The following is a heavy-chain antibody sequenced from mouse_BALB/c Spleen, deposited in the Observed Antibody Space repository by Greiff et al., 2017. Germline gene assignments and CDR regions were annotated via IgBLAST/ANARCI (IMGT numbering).Heavy chain of an antibody. CDR3: NRHYDYDGDYAMDN. V-gene: IGHV14-4*02. CDR2: IDPENGDT. Sequence: EVQLQQSGAELVRPGASVKLSCTASGFNIKDYYMHWVKQRPEQGLEWIGWIDPENGDTEYAPKFQGKATMTADTSSNTAYLQLSSLTSEDTAVYDCNRHYDYDGDYAMDNWGQGTSVTVSS. CDR1: GFNIKDYY. J-gene: IGHJ4*01. D-gene: IGHD2-4*01.